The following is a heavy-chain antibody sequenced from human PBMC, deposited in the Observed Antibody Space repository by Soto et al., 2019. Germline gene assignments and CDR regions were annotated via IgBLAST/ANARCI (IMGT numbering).Heavy chain of an antibody. CDR1: GFTFSSYA. V-gene: IGHV3-30-3*01. J-gene: IGHJ4*02. Sequence: GGSLRLSCAASGFTFSSYAMHWVRQAPGKGLEWVAVISHDGSNKYYADSVKGRFTISRDNSKNTLYLQMNSLRAEDAAVYYCARDRIAVAGLLDYWGQGTLVTVSS. CDR2: ISHDGSNK. D-gene: IGHD6-19*01. CDR3: ARDRIAVAGLLDY.